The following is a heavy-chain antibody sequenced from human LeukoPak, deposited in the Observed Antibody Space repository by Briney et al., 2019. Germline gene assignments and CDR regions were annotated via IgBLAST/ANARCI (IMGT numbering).Heavy chain of an antibody. CDR1: GFTFSSYW. CDR3: ARDPRYYGSGSYS. CDR2: IKQDGSEK. Sequence: GGSLRLSCAASGFTFSSYWMGWVRQAPGKGLEWVANIKQDGSEKYYVDSVKGRFTISRDNAKNSLYLQMNSLRAEDTAVYYCARDPRYYGSGSYSWGQGTLVTVSS. J-gene: IGHJ4*02. D-gene: IGHD3-10*01. V-gene: IGHV3-7*01.